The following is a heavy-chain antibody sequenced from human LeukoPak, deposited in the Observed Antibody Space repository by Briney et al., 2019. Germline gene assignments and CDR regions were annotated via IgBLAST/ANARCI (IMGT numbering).Heavy chain of an antibody. CDR1: GGSISSSSYY. CDR2: IYYSGST. V-gene: IGHV4-39*01. Sequence: SETLSLTCTVSGGSISSSSYYWGWIRQPPGKGLEWIGSIYYSGSTYYNPSLKSRVTISVDTSKNQFSLKLSSVTAADTAVYYCARRLSRAIVVVPAAHLFDYWGQGTLVTVSS. CDR3: ARRLSRAIVVVPAAHLFDY. D-gene: IGHD2-2*01. J-gene: IGHJ4*02.